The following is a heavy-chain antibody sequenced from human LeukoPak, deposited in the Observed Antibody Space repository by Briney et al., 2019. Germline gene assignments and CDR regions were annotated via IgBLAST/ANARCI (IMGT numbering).Heavy chain of an antibody. CDR2: INPNSGGT. Sequence: ASVKVSCKASGHTFTGYYMHWVRQAPGQGLEWMGWINPNSGGTNYAQKFQGRVTMTRDTSISTAYMELSRLRSDDTAVYYCARGGSSSWYYYFDYWGQGTLVTVSS. J-gene: IGHJ4*02. V-gene: IGHV1-2*02. CDR3: ARGGSSSWYYYFDY. CDR1: GHTFTGYY. D-gene: IGHD6-13*01.